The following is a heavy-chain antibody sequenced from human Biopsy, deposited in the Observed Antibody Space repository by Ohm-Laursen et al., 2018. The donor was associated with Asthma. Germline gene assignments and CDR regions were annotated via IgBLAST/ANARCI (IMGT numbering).Heavy chain of an antibody. J-gene: IGHJ4*02. V-gene: IGHV1-69*13. D-gene: IGHD5-24*01. CDR3: AKESRRDGYNRRNYYFDY. CDR2: IIPLYRTV. Sequence: ASVKVSCKSSGDIFSVFGVNWVRQAPGQGLEWMGEIIPLYRTVNYAQRFQGRVTITADESTTTSYMELSSLKSDDTAVYYCAKESRRDGYNRRNYYFDYWGQGTQVTVSS. CDR1: GDIFSVFG.